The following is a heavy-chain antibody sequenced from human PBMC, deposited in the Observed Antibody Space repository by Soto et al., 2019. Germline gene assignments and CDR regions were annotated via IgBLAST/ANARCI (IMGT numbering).Heavy chain of an antibody. Sequence: QVQLVESGGGVVQPGRSLRLSCAASGFTFSSYGMHWVRQAPGKGLEWVAVISYDGSNKYYADSVKGRFTISRDNSKNTLYLQMNSLRAEDTAVYYCAKDHVRSWQWLVPDYWGQGTLVTVSS. V-gene: IGHV3-30*18. CDR3: AKDHVRSWQWLVPDY. CDR2: ISYDGSNK. D-gene: IGHD6-19*01. J-gene: IGHJ4*02. CDR1: GFTFSSYG.